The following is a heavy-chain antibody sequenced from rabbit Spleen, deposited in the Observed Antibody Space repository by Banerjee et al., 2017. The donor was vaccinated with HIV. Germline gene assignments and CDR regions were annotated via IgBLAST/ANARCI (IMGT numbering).Heavy chain of an antibody. V-gene: IGHV1S7*01. CDR3: ARDGAGVIGWNFYL. D-gene: IGHD4-2*01. CDR1: GFTLSSYY. Sequence: QSLEESGGGLVQPGGSLKLSCKASGFTLSSYYMNWVRQAPGKGLEWIGYIDPVFGITYYANWVNGRFSISRENAQNTVDLKMNSLTAADTATYFCARDGAGVIGWNFYLWGQGTLVTVS. CDR2: IDPVFGIT. J-gene: IGHJ4*01.